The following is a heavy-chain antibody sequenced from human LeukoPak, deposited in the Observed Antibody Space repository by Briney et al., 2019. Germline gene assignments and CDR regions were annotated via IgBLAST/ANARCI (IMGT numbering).Heavy chain of an antibody. D-gene: IGHD3-16*01. CDR1: GFTFSNYA. CDR3: AKQRPLIQDY. V-gene: IGHV3-23*01. CDR2: ISSSGDRN. Sequence: PGGSLRLSCAASGFTFSNYAMTWVRQASGKGLEWVSLISSSGDRNYYADSVQGRFTISRDNSKNTLYLQMNSLRAEDTAVYYCAKQRPLIQDYWGQGTLVTVSS. J-gene: IGHJ4*02.